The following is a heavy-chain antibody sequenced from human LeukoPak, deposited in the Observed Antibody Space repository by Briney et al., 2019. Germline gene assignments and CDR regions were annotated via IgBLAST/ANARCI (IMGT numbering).Heavy chain of an antibody. D-gene: IGHD4-17*01. CDR2: INSDGRKI. V-gene: IGHV3-74*01. Sequence: GGSLRLSCAPSGFTFSSYWMHCVRHAPGKGRVWVSCINSDGRKITYADSVKGRVSISRDNAKNTVYLQMSSLGAEDTAVYYCARGAGDYVSSLYYFDYWGQGTLVTVSS. J-gene: IGHJ4*02. CDR3: ARGAGDYVSSLYYFDY. CDR1: GFTFSSYW.